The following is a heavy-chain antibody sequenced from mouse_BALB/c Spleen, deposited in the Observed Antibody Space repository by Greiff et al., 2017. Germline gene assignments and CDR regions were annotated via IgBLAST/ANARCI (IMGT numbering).Heavy chain of an antibody. D-gene: IGHD2-10*02. J-gene: IGHJ2*01. V-gene: IGHV5-6-5*01. Sequence: LVESGGGLVKPGGSLKLSCAASGFTFSSYAMSWVRQTPEKRLEWVASISSGGSTYYPDSVKGRFTISRDNARNILYLQMSSLRSEDTAMYYCARVQYGNYFDYWGQGTTLTVSS. CDR2: ISSGGST. CDR3: ARVQYGNYFDY. CDR1: GFTFSSYA.